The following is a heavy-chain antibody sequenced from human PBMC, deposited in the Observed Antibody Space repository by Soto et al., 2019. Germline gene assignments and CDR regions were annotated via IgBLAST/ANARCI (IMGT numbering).Heavy chain of an antibody. Sequence: ASVKVSCKASGYTSTSYYMHWVRQAPGQGLEWMGIINPSGGSTSYAQKFQGRVTMTRDTSTSTVYMELSSLRSEDTAVYYCARDHRRRQGAFDIWGQGTMVTVSS. CDR3: ARDHRRRQGAFDI. CDR2: INPSGGST. CDR1: GYTSTSYY. V-gene: IGHV1-46*01. J-gene: IGHJ3*02.